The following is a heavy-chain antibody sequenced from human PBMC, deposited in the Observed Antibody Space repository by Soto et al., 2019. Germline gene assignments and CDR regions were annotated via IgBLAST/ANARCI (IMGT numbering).Heavy chain of an antibody. CDR1: GYSFTTYW. D-gene: IGHD6-19*01. V-gene: IGHV5-51*01. J-gene: IGHJ4*02. CDR2: IYPSDSDT. Sequence: EVQLVQSGAEVKKPGESPKISCKASGYSFTTYWIGWVRQMPGKGLEWMGIIYPSDSDTRYSPSFQGQVTISADKSISTTHLQWRSLKASDTAMYYCARHEYNSGWRYFDYWGQGTLVTVSS. CDR3: ARHEYNSGWRYFDY.